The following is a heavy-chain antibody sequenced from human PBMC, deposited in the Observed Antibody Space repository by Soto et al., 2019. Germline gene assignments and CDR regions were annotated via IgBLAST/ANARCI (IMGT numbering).Heavy chain of an antibody. CDR2: IIPIFGTA. CDR1: GGTFSSYA. D-gene: IGHD2-2*01. J-gene: IGHJ6*02. CDR3: ARGGVVVPAAKLSYYYYGMDV. Sequence: QVQLVQSGAEVKKPGSSVKVSCKASGGTFSSYAISWVRQAPGQGLEWMGGIIPIFGTANYAQKFQGRVTITADESTSTAYMELSSLRSEDTAVYYFARGGVVVPAAKLSYYYYGMDVWGQGTTVTVSS. V-gene: IGHV1-69*01.